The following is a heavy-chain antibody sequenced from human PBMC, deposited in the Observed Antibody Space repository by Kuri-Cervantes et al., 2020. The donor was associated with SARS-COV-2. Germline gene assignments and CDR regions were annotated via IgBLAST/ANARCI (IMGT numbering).Heavy chain of an antibody. CDR3: ARRVLGYCSSTSCPDDY. V-gene: IGHV4-34*01. J-gene: IGHJ4*02. Sequence: SETLSLTCAVYGGSFSGYYWSWIRQPPGKGLEWIGYIYYSGSTYYNPSLKSRVTISVDTSKNQFSLKLSSVTAADTAVYYCARRVLGYCSSTSCPDDYWGQGTLVTVSS. D-gene: IGHD2-2*01. CDR1: GGSFSGYY. CDR2: IYYSGST.